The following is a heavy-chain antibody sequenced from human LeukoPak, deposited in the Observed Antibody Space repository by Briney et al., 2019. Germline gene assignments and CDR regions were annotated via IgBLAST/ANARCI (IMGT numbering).Heavy chain of an antibody. V-gene: IGHV1-46*01. Sequence: GASVKVSCKASGYTFTSYYMHWVRQAPGQGLEWMGIINPSGGSTSYAQKFQGRVTMTRDTSTSTVYMELSSLRSEDTAVYYCASHRDPDYYDSSGLFPLDYWGQGTLVTVSS. D-gene: IGHD3-22*01. CDR1: GYTFTSYY. CDR3: ASHRDPDYYDSSGLFPLDY. J-gene: IGHJ4*02. CDR2: INPSGGST.